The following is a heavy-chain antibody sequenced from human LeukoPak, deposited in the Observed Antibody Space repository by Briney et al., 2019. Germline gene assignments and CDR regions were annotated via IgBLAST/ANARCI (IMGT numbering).Heavy chain of an antibody. J-gene: IGHJ4*02. CDR3: ARDIRRRGVTTGDY. V-gene: IGHV4-59*12. D-gene: IGHD4-17*01. CDR1: GASTSSYF. Sequence: SETLSLTCTVSGASTSSYFWSWIRQPPGKGLEWIGYFYHGGSTSYNPSLRSRVTISVDRSKNQFSLKLTSVTAADTAVYYCARDIRRRGVTTGDYWGQGTLVTVSS. CDR2: FYHGGST.